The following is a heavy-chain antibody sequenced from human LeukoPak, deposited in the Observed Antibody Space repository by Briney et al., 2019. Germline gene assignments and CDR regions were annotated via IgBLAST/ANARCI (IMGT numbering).Heavy chain of an antibody. J-gene: IGHJ4*02. D-gene: IGHD4-17*01. CDR3: ASSHITVTTPPLLDY. V-gene: IGHV4-31*03. Sequence: PSETLSLTCTVSGGSISSGGYYWSWNRQHPGKGLEWIGYIYYSGSTYYNPSLESRVTISVDTSKNQFSLKLSSVSAADTAVYYCASSHITVTTPPLLDYWGQGTLVTVSS. CDR2: IYYSGST. CDR1: GGSISSGGYY.